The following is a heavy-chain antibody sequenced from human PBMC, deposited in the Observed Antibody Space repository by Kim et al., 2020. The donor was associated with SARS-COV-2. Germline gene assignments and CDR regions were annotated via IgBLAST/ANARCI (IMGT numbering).Heavy chain of an antibody. Sequence: AKGRFTIPRDNSKDTLHLQMNSLRAEDTAIYYCAKDFGGGLAYYYYGMDVWGQGTTVTVSS. CDR3: AKDFGGGLAYYYYGMDV. V-gene: IGHV3-23*01. D-gene: IGHD3-16*01. J-gene: IGHJ6*02.